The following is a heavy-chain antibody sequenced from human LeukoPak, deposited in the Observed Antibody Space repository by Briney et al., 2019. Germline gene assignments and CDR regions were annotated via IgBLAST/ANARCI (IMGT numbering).Heavy chain of an antibody. CDR2: INHSGST. V-gene: IGHV4-39*07. Sequence: SETLSLTYTVSGGSITSSDYDWGWIRQPPGKGLEWIGEINHSGSTNYNPSLKSRVTISVDTSKNQFSLKLSSVTAADTAVYYCARLAADLAYCGGDCYPNFDYWGQGTLVTVSS. D-gene: IGHD2-21*02. CDR3: ARLAADLAYCGGDCYPNFDY. J-gene: IGHJ4*02. CDR1: GGSITSSDYD.